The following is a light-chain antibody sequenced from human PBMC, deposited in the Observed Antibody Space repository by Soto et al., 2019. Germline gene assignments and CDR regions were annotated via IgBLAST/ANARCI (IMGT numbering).Light chain of an antibody. J-gene: IGKJ2*01. Sequence: DIQMTQSPSTLSASVGDRLTITCRASQSICTWLAWYQQKPGRAPKLLIYKASSLESGVPPRFSGSGSGTEFTLTISSLQPDDFATYYCQQYNSYSYTFGQGTKLEI. CDR3: QQYNSYSYT. CDR2: KAS. V-gene: IGKV1-5*03. CDR1: QSICTW.